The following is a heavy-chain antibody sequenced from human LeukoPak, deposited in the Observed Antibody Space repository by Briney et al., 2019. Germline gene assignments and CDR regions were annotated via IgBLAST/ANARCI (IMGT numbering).Heavy chain of an antibody. CDR2: IYTSGST. Sequence: PSETLSLTCTVSGGSISSYYWSWIRQPAGKGLEWIGRIYTSGSTNYNPSLKSRVTMSVDTSKNQFSLKLSSVTAADTAVYYCAREPLRYFDWNDAFDIRGQGTMVTVSS. CDR1: GGSISSYY. CDR3: AREPLRYFDWNDAFDI. J-gene: IGHJ3*02. D-gene: IGHD3-9*01. V-gene: IGHV4-4*07.